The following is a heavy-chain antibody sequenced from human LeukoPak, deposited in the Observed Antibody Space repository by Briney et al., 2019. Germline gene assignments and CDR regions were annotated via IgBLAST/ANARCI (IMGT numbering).Heavy chain of an antibody. CDR1: GGSFSGYY. CDR3: ARAGFGSGSYQTLKYNWFDP. J-gene: IGHJ5*02. D-gene: IGHD3-10*01. V-gene: IGHV4-34*01. Sequence: SETLSLTCAVYGGSFSGYYWSWIRQPPGKGLEWIGEINHSGSTNYNPSLKSRVTMSVDTSKNQVSLKRSSVTAADSAMYYCARAGFGSGSYQTLKYNWFDPWGQGTLVTVPS. CDR2: INHSGST.